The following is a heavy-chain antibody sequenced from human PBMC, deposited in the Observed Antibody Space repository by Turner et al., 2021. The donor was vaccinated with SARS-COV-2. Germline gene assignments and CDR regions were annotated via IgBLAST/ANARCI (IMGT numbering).Heavy chain of an antibody. Sequence: QVQLQESGPGLVKPSETLSLTCTVSGGSISSYYWGWIRQPPGKGLEWIGYIYYSGSTNYNPSLKSRVSISVDTSKNQFSLKLTSVTAADTAVYYCARGRGGGGSSNNWFDPWGQGTLVIVSS. CDR3: ARGRGGGGSSNNWFDP. D-gene: IGHD2-15*01. J-gene: IGHJ5*02. CDR2: IYYSGST. CDR1: GGSISSYY. V-gene: IGHV4-59*01.